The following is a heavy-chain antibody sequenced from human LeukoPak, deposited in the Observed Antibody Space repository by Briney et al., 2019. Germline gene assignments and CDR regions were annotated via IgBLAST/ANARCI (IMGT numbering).Heavy chain of an antibody. CDR3: ARGRGAYCGGDCSYFDY. V-gene: IGHV1-8*01. CDR2: MNPNSGNT. Sequence: GASVKVSCKASVYTFTSYDINWLRQATGQGLEWMGWMNPNSGNTGYAQKFQGRVTMTRNTSISTANMELSSLRSEDTAVYYCARGRGAYCGGDCSYFDYWGQGTLVTVSS. CDR1: VYTFTSYD. D-gene: IGHD2-21*02. J-gene: IGHJ4*02.